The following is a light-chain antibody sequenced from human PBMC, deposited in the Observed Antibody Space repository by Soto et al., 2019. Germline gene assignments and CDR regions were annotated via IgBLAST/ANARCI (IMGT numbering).Light chain of an antibody. V-gene: IGKV3-20*01. J-gene: IGKJ5*01. CDR1: QTVINNQ. CDR2: AAS. Sequence: PGERATLSCRASQTVINNQLAWYQQTPGQAPRLLLYAASSRATGIPDRFSGSGSGTDFSLTITRLEPEDSSMYYCQQYGSSGGITFGHGTRLETK. CDR3: QQYGSSGGIT.